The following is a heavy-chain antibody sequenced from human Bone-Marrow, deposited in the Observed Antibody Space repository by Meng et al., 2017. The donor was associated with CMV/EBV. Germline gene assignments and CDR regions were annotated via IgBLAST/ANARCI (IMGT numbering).Heavy chain of an antibody. CDR3: AKGKFSPDPLLLDGAFDI. CDR2: ISSSSSYI. D-gene: IGHD2-2*01. CDR1: GFTFSSYS. V-gene: IGHV3-21*01. J-gene: IGHJ3*02. Sequence: GESLKISCAASGFTFSSYSMNWVRQAPGKGLEWVSSISSSSSYIYYADSVKGRFTISRDNAKNSLYLQMNSLRAEDTAVYYCAKGKFSPDPLLLDGAFDIWGQGTMVTVSS.